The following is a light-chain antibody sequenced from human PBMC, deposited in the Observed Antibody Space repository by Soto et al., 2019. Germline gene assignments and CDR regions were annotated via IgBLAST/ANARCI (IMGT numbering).Light chain of an antibody. CDR3: TSYTSSSTYV. V-gene: IGLV2-14*01. CDR2: EVN. J-gene: IGLJ1*01. Sequence: QSVLTQPTSVYGSRGQSITISCTGTSSDVGGYNYVSWYQQHPGKAPKLMIYEVNNRPSGVSNRFSGSKSGNTASLTISGLQAEDEADYYCTSYTSSSTYVFGTGTKV. CDR1: SSDVGGYNY.